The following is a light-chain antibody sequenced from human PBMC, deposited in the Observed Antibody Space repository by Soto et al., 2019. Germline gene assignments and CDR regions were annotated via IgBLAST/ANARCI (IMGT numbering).Light chain of an antibody. CDR3: SSYTSSSPLV. J-gene: IGLJ3*02. Sequence: QSALTQPASVSGSPGQSITISCTGTSSDVGGYNYVSWYQQHPGKAPKLMIYEVSNRPSGVSNRFSGSKSGNTASLTISGLPAEDEDDYCCSSYTSSSPLVFGGGTKLTVL. CDR2: EVS. V-gene: IGLV2-14*01. CDR1: SSDVGGYNY.